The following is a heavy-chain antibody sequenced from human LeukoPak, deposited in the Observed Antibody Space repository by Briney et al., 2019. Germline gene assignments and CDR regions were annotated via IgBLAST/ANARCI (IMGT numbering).Heavy chain of an antibody. V-gene: IGHV3-7*01. J-gene: IGHJ5*02. D-gene: IGHD1-26*01. Sequence: PGGSLRLSCAASGFTFSTKWMNWVRQAPGKGLEWVANINKDGSQKDYVDSVKGRFTISRDNAKNSLYLQMNSLRAEDTAVYYCAIYSGCFPGCLDPWGQGTLVTVSS. CDR2: INKDGSQK. CDR1: GFTFSTKW. CDR3: AIYSGCFPGCLDP.